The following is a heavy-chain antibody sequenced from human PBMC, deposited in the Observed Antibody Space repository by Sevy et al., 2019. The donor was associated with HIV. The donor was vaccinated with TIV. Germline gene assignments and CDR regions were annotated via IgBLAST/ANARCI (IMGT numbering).Heavy chain of an antibody. CDR2: ISGSGGST. Sequence: GGSLRLSCAASGFTFSSYAMSWVRQAPGKGLEWVSAISGSGGSTYYADSVKGRFPISRDNSKNTLYLQMNSLRAEDTAVYYCAKPPPAIVVVPAVHGMDVWGQGTTVTVSS. CDR1: GFTFSSYA. V-gene: IGHV3-23*01. J-gene: IGHJ6*02. CDR3: AKPPPAIVVVPAVHGMDV. D-gene: IGHD2-2*01.